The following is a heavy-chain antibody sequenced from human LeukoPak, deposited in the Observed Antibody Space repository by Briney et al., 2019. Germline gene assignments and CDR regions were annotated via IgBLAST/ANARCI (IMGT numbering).Heavy chain of an antibody. CDR2: INQDGSEK. Sequence: GGFLRFPCAASGFTFRTYWMTWVRQAPGKGLEWVTSINQDGSEKYYVDSVRGRFTISRDNAKKSLYLEMNSLRVEDTAVYYCARDSVFGVDYWGQGTLVIVSS. V-gene: IGHV3-7*01. CDR3: ARDSVFGVDY. J-gene: IGHJ4*02. D-gene: IGHD3-10*01. CDR1: GFTFRTYW.